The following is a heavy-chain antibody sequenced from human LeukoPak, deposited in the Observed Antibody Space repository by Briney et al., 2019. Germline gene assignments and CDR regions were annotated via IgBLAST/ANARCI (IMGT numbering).Heavy chain of an antibody. D-gene: IGHD2/OR15-2a*01. Sequence: SETLSLTCALYGGSFSGYYWSWIRQPPGKGLEWIGEINHSGSTNYNPSLKSRVTISVDTSKNQFSLKLSSVTAADTAVYYCAREQYFDAFDIWGQGTMVTVSS. V-gene: IGHV4-34*01. CDR3: AREQYFDAFDI. CDR1: GGSFSGYY. CDR2: INHSGST. J-gene: IGHJ3*02.